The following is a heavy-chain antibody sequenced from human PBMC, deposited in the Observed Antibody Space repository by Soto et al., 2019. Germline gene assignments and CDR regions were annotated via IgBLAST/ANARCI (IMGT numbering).Heavy chain of an antibody. V-gene: IGHV3-23*01. CDR2: ISGSGGST. CDR3: AASVGPTIIGGKSYWYFDL. CDR1: GFTFSSDA. J-gene: IGHJ2*01. Sequence: GGSLRLSCAASGFTFSSDAMSWVRQAPGKGLEWVSAISGSGGSTYYADSVKGRFTISRDNSKNTLYLQMNSLRAEDTAVYYCAASVGPTIIGGKSYWYFDLWGRGTLDTVSS. D-gene: IGHD3-3*01.